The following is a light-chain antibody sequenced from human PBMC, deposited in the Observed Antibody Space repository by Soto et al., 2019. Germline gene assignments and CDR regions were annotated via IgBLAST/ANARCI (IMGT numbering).Light chain of an antibody. CDR3: AAWDDSLNGRV. J-gene: IGLJ3*02. V-gene: IGLV1-44*01. CDR2: GNN. CDR1: SSNIGSNP. Sequence: QSVLTQPPSASGTPGQRVTISCSVSSSNIGSNPVNWYQQLPGTAPKLLIYGNNQRPSGVPDRFSGSKSGTSASLAISGLQSEDEADYYCAAWDDSLNGRVFGGRTKLTVL.